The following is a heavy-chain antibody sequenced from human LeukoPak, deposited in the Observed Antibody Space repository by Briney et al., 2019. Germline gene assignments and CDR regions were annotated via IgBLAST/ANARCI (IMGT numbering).Heavy chain of an antibody. Sequence: GGSLRLSCAASGFTFSSYAMSWVRQAPGKGLEWVANTKQDGSEKYYVDSVKGRFTISRDNAKNSLHLQMKSLRAEDTAVYYCATFSIMIVVEGTFDIWGQGTMVAVSS. CDR1: GFTFSSYA. D-gene: IGHD3-22*01. J-gene: IGHJ3*02. CDR3: ATFSIMIVVEGTFDI. CDR2: TKQDGSEK. V-gene: IGHV3-7*01.